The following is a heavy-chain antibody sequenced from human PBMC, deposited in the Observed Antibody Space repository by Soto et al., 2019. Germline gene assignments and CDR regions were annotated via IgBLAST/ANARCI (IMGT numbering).Heavy chain of an antibody. D-gene: IGHD3-9*01. J-gene: IGHJ6*02. CDR1: GGSISSGGYY. CDR2: IYYSGST. V-gene: IGHV4-31*03. CDR3: ARDSGLVNSHRYYYYYGMDV. Sequence: SETLSLTCTVSGGSISSGGYYWSWIRQHPGKGLEWIGYIYYSGSTYYNPSLKSRVTISVDTSKNQFSLKLSSVTAADTAVYYCARDSGLVNSHRYYYYYGMDVWGQGTTVTVSS.